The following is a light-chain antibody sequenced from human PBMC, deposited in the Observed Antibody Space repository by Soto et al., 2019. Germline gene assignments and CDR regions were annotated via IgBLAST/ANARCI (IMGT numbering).Light chain of an antibody. V-gene: IGKV1-27*01. CDR3: QKYNSAWT. J-gene: IGKJ1*01. Sequence: DIQMTQSPSSLSASVGDRVTITCRASHGISNFLAWYQQKPGKVPKLLIYSASTLQSGVPSRFSGSGSGTDFTLTISSLQPEDVATYYCQKYNSAWTFGQGTKVEIK. CDR1: HGISNF. CDR2: SAS.